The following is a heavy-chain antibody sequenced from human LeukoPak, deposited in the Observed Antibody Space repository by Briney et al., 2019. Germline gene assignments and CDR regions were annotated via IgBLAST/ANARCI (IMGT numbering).Heavy chain of an antibody. Sequence: SETLSLTCTVSGGSISSYYCSWIRQPPGKGLEWIGYIYYSGSTNYNPSLKSRVTISVDTSKNQFSLKLSSVTAADTAVYYCARLFEPAAFSDAFDIWGQGTMVTVSS. V-gene: IGHV4-59*08. J-gene: IGHJ3*02. CDR1: GGSISSYY. CDR2: IYYSGST. D-gene: IGHD2-2*01. CDR3: ARLFEPAAFSDAFDI.